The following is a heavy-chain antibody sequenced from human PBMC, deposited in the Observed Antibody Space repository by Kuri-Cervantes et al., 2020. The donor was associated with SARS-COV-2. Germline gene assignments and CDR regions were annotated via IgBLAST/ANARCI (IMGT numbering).Heavy chain of an antibody. D-gene: IGHD6-6*01. J-gene: IGHJ4*02. V-gene: IGHV4-39*07. CDR2: IYHSGST. CDR3: ARFTEYSSSLLDY. CDR1: GGSTSSQSYY. Sequence: GSLRLSCTVSGGSTSSQSYYWGWIRQPPGKGLEWIGSIYHSGSTYYNPSLKSRVTISVDTSKNQFSLKLSSVTAADTAVYYCARFTEYSSSLLDYWGQGTLVTVSS.